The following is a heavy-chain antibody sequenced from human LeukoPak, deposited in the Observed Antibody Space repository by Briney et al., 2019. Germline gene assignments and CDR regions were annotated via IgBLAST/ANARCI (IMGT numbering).Heavy chain of an antibody. CDR2: IYTSGST. V-gene: IGHV4-61*02. Sequence: SETMSLTCTVSGGSISSGSYYWSWIRQPAGKGLEWIGRIYTSGSTNYDPSLKSRVTISVDTSKNQFSLKLSSVTAVDTAVYYCARASAAAPFDYWGQGTLVTVSS. D-gene: IGHD2-2*01. CDR1: GGSISSGSYY. CDR3: ARASAAAPFDY. J-gene: IGHJ4*02.